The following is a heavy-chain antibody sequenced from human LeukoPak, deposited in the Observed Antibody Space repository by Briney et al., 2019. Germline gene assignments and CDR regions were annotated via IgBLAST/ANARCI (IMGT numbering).Heavy chain of an antibody. J-gene: IGHJ4*02. CDR3: VRGGYDFSTGYYPSR. D-gene: IGHD3-3*01. Sequence: RASVKVSCKASGYIFTTYYMNWVRQAPGQGFEWMGIINPSVGSTSYAQKFQGRVTMTRDTSTSTVYMELSSLGSDDTAVYYCVRGGYDFSTGYYPSRWGQGTLVTVSS. CDR1: GYIFTTYY. CDR2: INPSVGST. V-gene: IGHV1-46*01.